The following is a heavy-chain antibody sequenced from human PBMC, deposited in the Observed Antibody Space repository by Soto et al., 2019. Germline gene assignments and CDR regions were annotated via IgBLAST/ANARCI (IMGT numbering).Heavy chain of an antibody. V-gene: IGHV1-3*01. CDR2: INAGTGQT. D-gene: IGHD6-19*01. CDR1: GNTFTRFA. CDR3: AGGRGGWYFDF. Sequence: QVQLVQSGAEVKRPGASVKVSCKASGNTFTRFALHWVRQAPAQRLEWLGWINAGTGQTKYSENFHDRVRITRDTSATTAYMELTSLRSEDTAVYYCAGGRGGWYFDFWGLGTLVAVSS. J-gene: IGHJ4*02.